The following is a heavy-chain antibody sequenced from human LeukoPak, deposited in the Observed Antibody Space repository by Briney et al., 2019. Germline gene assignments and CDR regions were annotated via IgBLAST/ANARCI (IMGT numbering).Heavy chain of an antibody. J-gene: IGHJ4*02. CDR1: GGSISSYY. CDR2: IYYSGST. CDR3: ARHYSPTAMFGFDY. D-gene: IGHD5-18*01. Sequence: PSETLSLTCTVSGGSISSYYWSWIRQPPGKGLEWIGYIYYSGSTNYNPSLKRRVNISVDKSKKQLVLKLRYVTAADTAVYYCARHYSPTAMFGFDYWGQGTLVTVSS. V-gene: IGHV4-59*08.